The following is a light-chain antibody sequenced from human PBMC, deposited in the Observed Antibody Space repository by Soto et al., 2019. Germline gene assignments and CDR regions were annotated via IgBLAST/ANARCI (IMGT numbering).Light chain of an antibody. CDR1: QSVSSSY. CDR3: QQYGSSPT. J-gene: IGKJ1*01. V-gene: IGKV3-20*01. CDR2: GAS. Sequence: EIVLTQSPGTLSLSPGERATLSCRASQSVSSSYLAWYQHKPGQAPRLLIYGASSRATGIPDRFSGSGSGTAFTLTISRREPEDFAVYSCQQYGSSPTFGQGTKVEIK.